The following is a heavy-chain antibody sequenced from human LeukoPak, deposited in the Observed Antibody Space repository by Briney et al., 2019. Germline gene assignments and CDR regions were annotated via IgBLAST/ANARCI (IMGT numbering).Heavy chain of an antibody. V-gene: IGHV3-7*01. CDR2: IKLDVSET. Sequence: GGSLRLSCTASGFTFSSYWMTWVRQAPGKGLEWVANIKLDVSETYYVDSVKGRFTISSDNSKNTLYLQMNSLRAEDTAVYYCAKDPKIGRDYYYMDVWGKGTTVIVSS. J-gene: IGHJ6*03. D-gene: IGHD1-26*01. CDR3: AKDPKIGRDYYYMDV. CDR1: GFTFSSYW.